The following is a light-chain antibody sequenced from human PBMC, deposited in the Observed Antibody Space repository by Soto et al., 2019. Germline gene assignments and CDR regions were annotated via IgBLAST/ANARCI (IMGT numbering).Light chain of an antibody. V-gene: IGLV2-11*01. J-gene: IGLJ1*01. CDR2: DVT. CDR1: SSDVGGYNF. CDR3: CSYVGSYTSYV. Sequence: QSALTQPRSVSGSPGQPVTISCTGTSSDVGGYNFVSWYQQHPGKAPKFMIYDVTKRPSGVPDRFSGSKSGNTASLTISGLQAEDEADYYCCSYVGSYTSYVFGTGTKLTVL.